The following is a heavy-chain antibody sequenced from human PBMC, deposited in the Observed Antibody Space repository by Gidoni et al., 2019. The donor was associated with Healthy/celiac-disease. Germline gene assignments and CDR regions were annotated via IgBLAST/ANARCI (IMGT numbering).Heavy chain of an antibody. Sequence: EVQLVESGGGVVRPGGSLRLSCAASGFTFDDYGMSWVRQAPGKGLEWVSGINWNGGSTGYADSVKGRFTISRDNAKNSLYLQMNSLRAEDTALYYCARAYVLRYFDGYWYFDLWGRGTLVTVSS. V-gene: IGHV3-20*04. CDR2: INWNGGST. D-gene: IGHD3-9*01. CDR3: ARAYVLRYFDGYWYFDL. J-gene: IGHJ2*01. CDR1: GFTFDDYG.